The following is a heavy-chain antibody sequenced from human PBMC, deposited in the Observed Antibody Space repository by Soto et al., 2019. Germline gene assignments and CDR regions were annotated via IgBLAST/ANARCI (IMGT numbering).Heavy chain of an antibody. V-gene: IGHV1-69*06. CDR1: GGTFSSYA. CDR3: ARGRRGSGSYTPPLDY. Sequence: QVQLVQSGAEVKKPGSSVKVSCKASGGTFSSYAISWVRQAPGQGLEWMGGIIPIFGTANYAQKFQGRVTITADKSTSTGYLELSSLRSEDTAVYYCARGRRGSGSYTPPLDYWGQGTLVTVSS. D-gene: IGHD3-10*01. CDR2: IIPIFGTA. J-gene: IGHJ4*02.